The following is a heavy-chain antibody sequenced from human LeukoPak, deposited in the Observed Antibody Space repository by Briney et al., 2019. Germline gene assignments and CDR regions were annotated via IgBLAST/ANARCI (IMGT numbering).Heavy chain of an antibody. D-gene: IGHD6-13*01. CDR1: GGSISSGDYY. V-gene: IGHV4-39*07. J-gene: IGHJ4*02. CDR2: IYYSGST. Sequence: PSQTLSLTCTVSGGSISSGDYYWGWIRQPPGKGLEWIGSIYYSGSTYYNPSLKSRVTISVDTSKNQFSLKLSSVTAADTAVYYCAREGKTAAYLFDYWGQGTLVTVSS. CDR3: AREGKTAAYLFDY.